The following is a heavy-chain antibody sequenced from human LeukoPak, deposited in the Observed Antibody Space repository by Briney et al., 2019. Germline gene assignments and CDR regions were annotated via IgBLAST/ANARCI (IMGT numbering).Heavy chain of an antibody. J-gene: IGHJ4*02. V-gene: IGHV4-59*01. CDR2: IYYSGST. D-gene: IGHD3-10*01. CDR3: ARVTLPWFGEARRKDY. Sequence: PSETLSLTCTVSGGSTSSYYWSWIRQPPGKGLEWIGYIYYSGSTNYNPSLKSRVTISVDTSKNQFSLKLSSVTAADTAVYYCARVTLPWFGEARRKDYWGQGTLVTVSS. CDR1: GGSTSSYY.